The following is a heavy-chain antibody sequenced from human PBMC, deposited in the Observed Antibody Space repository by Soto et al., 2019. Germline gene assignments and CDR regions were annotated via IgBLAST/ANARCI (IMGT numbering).Heavy chain of an antibody. D-gene: IGHD3-10*02. Sequence: QVQLQESGPGLVKPSETLSLTCTVSGGSISSDYWSWIRQPPGKGLEWIGFIFYSGSTSYNPSLKSRVTISIDTSEYQFSLKLNSVTAADTAVYYCASMIGDPVLSFDSWGQGTLVAVS. CDR3: ASMIGDPVLSFDS. CDR2: IFYSGST. CDR1: GGSISSDY. J-gene: IGHJ5*01. V-gene: IGHV4-59*01.